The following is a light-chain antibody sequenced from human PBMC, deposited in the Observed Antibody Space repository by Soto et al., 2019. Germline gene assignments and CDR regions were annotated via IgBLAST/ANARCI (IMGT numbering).Light chain of an antibody. V-gene: IGLV2-11*01. CDR1: SIDAGGYNS. J-gene: IGLJ2*01. CDR3: CSYTSTYTI. CDR2: DVN. Sequence: SALTQPRSVSGSPGQSVTISCTGTSIDAGGYNSVSWYQQHPGKAPKLIVFDVNKRPSGVPDRFSGSRSGNTASLTISGLQADDESDYYCCSYTSTYTIFGGGTKLTVL.